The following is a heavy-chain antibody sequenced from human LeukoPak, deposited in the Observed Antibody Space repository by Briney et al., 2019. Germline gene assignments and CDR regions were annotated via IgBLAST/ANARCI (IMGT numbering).Heavy chain of an antibody. D-gene: IGHD5-24*01. V-gene: IGHV3-7*01. J-gene: IGHJ5*02. CDR2: VNEDGSEK. Sequence: GGSLRLSCAASGFTFTNNWMTWFRQAPGKGLEWVANVNEDGSEKNYVDSVKGRFTISRDNAKNSVYLQMNNLRVEETAVYYCARDRGWIDPWGQGTLVTVSS. CDR3: ARDRGWIDP. CDR1: GFTFTNNW.